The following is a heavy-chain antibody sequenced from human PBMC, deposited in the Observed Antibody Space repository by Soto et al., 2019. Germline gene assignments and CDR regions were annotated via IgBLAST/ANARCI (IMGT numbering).Heavy chain of an antibody. CDR2: IYHSGST. D-gene: IGHD6-19*01. V-gene: IGHV4-38-2*01. CDR1: GYSISSGYY. CDR3: ARGRGRYSSGWSWFDP. J-gene: IGHJ5*02. Sequence: SETLSLTCAVSGYSISSGYYWGWIRQPPGKGLEWIGSIYHSGSTYYNPSLKSRVTISVDTSKNQFSLTLTSVTAADTAVYFCARGRGRYSSGWSWFDPWGQGILVTVSS.